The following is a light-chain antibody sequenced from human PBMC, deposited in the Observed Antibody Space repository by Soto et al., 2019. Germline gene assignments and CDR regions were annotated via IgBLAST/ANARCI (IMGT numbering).Light chain of an antibody. Sequence: IQLTQSPSSLSASIGERVTITCRASQDIASYLAWYQQKPGNAPKLLIYAASTLHSGVPSRFSGSGSGTDFTLTSSRQQPEDVVNYDRQQRKVNLIFGQGTKLEIK. CDR2: AAS. J-gene: IGKJ2*01. CDR1: QDIASY. CDR3: QQRKVNLI. V-gene: IGKV1-9*01.